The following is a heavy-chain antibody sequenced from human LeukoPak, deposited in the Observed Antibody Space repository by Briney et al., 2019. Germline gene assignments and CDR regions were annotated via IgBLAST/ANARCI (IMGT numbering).Heavy chain of an antibody. Sequence: SETLSLTCAVYGGSFSGYYWSWIRQPPGKGLEWIGEINHSGSTNYNPSLKSRVTISVDTSENQFSLKLSSVTAADTAVYYCARAEGYCSSTSCPGSWFDPWGQGTLVTVSS. J-gene: IGHJ5*02. D-gene: IGHD2-2*01. CDR3: ARAEGYCSSTSCPGSWFDP. V-gene: IGHV4-34*01. CDR1: GGSFSGYY. CDR2: INHSGST.